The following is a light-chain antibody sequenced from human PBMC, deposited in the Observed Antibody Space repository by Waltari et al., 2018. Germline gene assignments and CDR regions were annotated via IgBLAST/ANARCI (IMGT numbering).Light chain of an antibody. CDR1: TSDVGAYNY. CDR3: CSYAGSYTYV. V-gene: IGLV2-11*01. J-gene: IGLJ1*01. Sequence: QSALTQPRSVSGSPGQSVTIPCTVTTSDVGAYNYVSWYHHHPGKAPKLMIYDVSKRPSGVPDRFSGSKSGNTASLTISGLQAEDEADYYCCSYAGSYTYVFGTGTKVTVL. CDR2: DVS.